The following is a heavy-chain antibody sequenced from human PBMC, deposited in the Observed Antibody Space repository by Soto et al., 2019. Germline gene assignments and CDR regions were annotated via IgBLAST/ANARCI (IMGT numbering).Heavy chain of an antibody. J-gene: IGHJ4*02. D-gene: IGHD3-10*01. CDR1: GFPFSSSG. V-gene: IGHV3-33*01. Sequence: GGSLRLSCEAAGFPFSSSGMHWVRQAPGKGLEWVALMLNDGNSKFYSDSVKGRFTISRDTSKNTLYLQMNSLRAEDTAIYYCARDVGSLTYNVRVSTFIYLWGQGGLVTVSS. CDR3: ARDVGSLTYNVRVSTFIYL. CDR2: MLNDGNSK.